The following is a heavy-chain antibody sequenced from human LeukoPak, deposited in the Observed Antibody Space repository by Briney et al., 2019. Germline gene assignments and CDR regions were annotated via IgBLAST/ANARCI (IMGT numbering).Heavy chain of an antibody. Sequence: GGSLRLSCAASGFTFSSYGIHWVRQAPGKALEWVAVISYDGSNKYYADSVKGRFTISRDNSKNTLYLQMNSLRAEDTAVYYCAKTLEWLSLNDAFDIWGQGTMVTVSS. V-gene: IGHV3-30*18. CDR3: AKTLEWLSLNDAFDI. CDR1: GFTFSSYG. D-gene: IGHD3-3*01. CDR2: ISYDGSNK. J-gene: IGHJ3*02.